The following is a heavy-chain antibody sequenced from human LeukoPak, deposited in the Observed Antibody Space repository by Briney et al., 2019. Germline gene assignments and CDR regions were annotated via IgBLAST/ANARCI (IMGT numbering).Heavy chain of an antibody. V-gene: IGHV7-4-1*02. CDR3: ARDYYDSSGYPHDY. CDR1: GYTFTSYA. Sequence: ASVKVSCKASGYTFTSYAMNWVRQAPGQGLEWVGWINTNTGNPTYAQGFTGRFVFSLDTSVSTAYLQISRLKAEDTAVYYCARDYYDSSGYPHDYWGQGTLVTVSS. CDR2: INTNTGNP. J-gene: IGHJ4*02. D-gene: IGHD3-22*01.